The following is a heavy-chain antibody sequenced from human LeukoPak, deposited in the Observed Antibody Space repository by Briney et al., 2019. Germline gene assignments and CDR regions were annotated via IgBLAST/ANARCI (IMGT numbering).Heavy chain of an antibody. D-gene: IGHD3-22*01. V-gene: IGHV3-48*01. J-gene: IGHJ6*03. CDR3: AKMGDSSGYYYSYYYYYMDV. CDR1: GFTFSSYS. CDR2: ISSGSSSI. Sequence: GGSLRLSCAASGFTFSSYSMNWVRQAPGKGLEWVSYISSGSSSIYYADSVKGRFTISRDNSKNTLYLQMNSLRAEDTAVYYCAKMGDSSGYYYSYYYYYMDVWGKGTTVTVSS.